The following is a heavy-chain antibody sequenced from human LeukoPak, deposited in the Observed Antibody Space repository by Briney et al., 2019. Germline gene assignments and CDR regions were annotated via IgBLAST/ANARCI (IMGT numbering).Heavy chain of an antibody. J-gene: IGHJ4*02. CDR2: ISSSSSYI. Sequence: GGSLRLSCAASGFTFSSYSMNWVRQAPGKGLEWVSSISSSSSYIYYADSVKGRFTISRDNAKNSLYLQMNSLRAEDTAVYYCARDLSTPSSTSCSDYWGQGTLVTVSS. CDR3: ARDLSTPSSTSCSDY. CDR1: GFTFSSYS. D-gene: IGHD2-2*01. V-gene: IGHV3-21*01.